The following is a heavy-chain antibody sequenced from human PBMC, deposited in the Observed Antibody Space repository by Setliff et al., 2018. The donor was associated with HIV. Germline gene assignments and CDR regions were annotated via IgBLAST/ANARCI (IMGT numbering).Heavy chain of an antibody. Sequence: GASVKVSCKASGYTFTSYAMHWVRQAPGQRLEWMGWINAGNGNTKYSQKFQGRVTITRDTSASTAYMELRRLTSEDTATYYCARASAATYCSGGACYLPDYWGQGTLVTVSS. D-gene: IGHD2-15*01. V-gene: IGHV1-3*01. CDR2: INAGNGNT. CDR1: GYTFTSYA. J-gene: IGHJ4*02. CDR3: ARASAATYCSGGACYLPDY.